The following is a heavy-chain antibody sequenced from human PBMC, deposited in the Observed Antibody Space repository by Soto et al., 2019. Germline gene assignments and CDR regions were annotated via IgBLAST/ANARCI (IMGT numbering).Heavy chain of an antibody. V-gene: IGHV3-21*01. D-gene: IGHD2-15*01. CDR3: ARDDYCSGGSCYVYYYYYMDV. CDR1: GFTFSSYS. J-gene: IGHJ6*03. Sequence: GGSLRLSCAASGFTFSSYSMNWVRQAPGKGLEWVSSISSSSSYIYYADSVKGRFTISRDNAKNSLYLQMNSLRAEDTAVYYCARDDYCSGGSCYVYYYYYMDVWGKGTTVTVSS. CDR2: ISSSSSYI.